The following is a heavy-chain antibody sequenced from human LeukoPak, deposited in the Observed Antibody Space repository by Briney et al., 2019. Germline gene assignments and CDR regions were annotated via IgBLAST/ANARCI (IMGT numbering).Heavy chain of an antibody. CDR3: ARDKARYSSGWSED. Sequence: GGSLRLSCAASGFTFSSYSMNWVRQAPGKGLEWVSSISSSSSYIYYADSVKGRFTISRDNAKNSLYLRMNSLRAEDTAVYYCARDKARYSSGWSEDWGQGTLVTVSS. CDR1: GFTFSSYS. CDR2: ISSSSSYI. D-gene: IGHD6-19*01. V-gene: IGHV3-21*01. J-gene: IGHJ4*02.